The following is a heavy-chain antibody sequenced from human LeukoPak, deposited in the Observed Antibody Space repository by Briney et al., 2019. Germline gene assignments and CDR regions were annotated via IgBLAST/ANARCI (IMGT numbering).Heavy chain of an antibody. J-gene: IGHJ3*02. CDR3: ARGFSGSWLDGLDI. V-gene: IGHV4-34*01. CDR2: INHSGST. Sequence: SETLSLTCAVYGGSFYGYSWNYIRQPPGKGLEWIGEINHSGSTHYNPSLKSRVTISEDTSKNQFSLKLSSVTAADTAVYYCARGFSGSWLDGLDIWGQGTMVTVSA. CDR1: GGSFYGYS. D-gene: IGHD1-26*01.